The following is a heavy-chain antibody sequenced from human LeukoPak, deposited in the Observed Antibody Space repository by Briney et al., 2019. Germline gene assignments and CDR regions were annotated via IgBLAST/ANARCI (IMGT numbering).Heavy chain of an antibody. CDR1: GYTFTDYY. CDR3: ATEGLLGDYTNEIDP. Sequence: ASVTVSCKASGYTFTDYYIHWMRQAPAQGLEWMGWINPNSGGTNYAQKFQGRVTITRDTSISTAYMELSRLRSDDTALYYCATEGLLGDYTNEIDPWGQGTLVTVSS. CDR2: INPNSGGT. D-gene: IGHD4-11*01. V-gene: IGHV1-2*02. J-gene: IGHJ5*02.